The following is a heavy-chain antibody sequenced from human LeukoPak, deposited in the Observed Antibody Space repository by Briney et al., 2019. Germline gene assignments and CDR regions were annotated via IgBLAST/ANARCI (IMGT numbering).Heavy chain of an antibody. CDR1: GGIFSSYA. J-gene: IGHJ4*02. D-gene: IGHD3-10*01. Sequence: SVKVSCKASGGIFSSYAISRVRQAPGQGLEWMGGIIPIFGTANYAQKFQGRVTITADKSTSIAYMELSSLRSEDTAVYYCARGFPDGSGSYPQPFDYWGQGTLVTVSS. V-gene: IGHV1-69*06. CDR2: IIPIFGTA. CDR3: ARGFPDGSGSYPQPFDY.